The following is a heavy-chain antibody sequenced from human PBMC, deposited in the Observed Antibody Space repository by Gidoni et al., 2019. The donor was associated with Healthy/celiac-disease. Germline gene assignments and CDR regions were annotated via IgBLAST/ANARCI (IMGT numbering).Heavy chain of an antibody. V-gene: IGHV3-49*03. Sequence: EVQLVESGGGLVQPGRSLRLSCTASGFTFGDYAMSWFRQAPGKGLEWVGFIRSKAYGGTTEYAASVKGRFTISRDDSKSIAYLQMNSLKTEDTAVYYCTSSSSWYVRSAFDIWGQGTMVTVSS. CDR1: GFTFGDYA. D-gene: IGHD6-13*01. CDR3: TSSSSWYVRSAFDI. CDR2: IRSKAYGGTT. J-gene: IGHJ3*02.